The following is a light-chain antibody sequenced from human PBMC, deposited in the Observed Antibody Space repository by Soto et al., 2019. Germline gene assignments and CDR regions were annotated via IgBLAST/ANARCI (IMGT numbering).Light chain of an antibody. J-gene: IGLJ2*01. CDR2: EVS. V-gene: IGLV2-14*01. CDR3: SSYTSSGTVI. Sequence: QSVLTQPASVSGSPGRSITISCTGTSSDIGGYKSVSWYQQHPGKAPKLMIYEVSNRPSGVSNHFSGSKSGNTASLTISGLQAEDEADYYCSSYTSSGTVIFGGGTKLTVL. CDR1: SSDIGGYKS.